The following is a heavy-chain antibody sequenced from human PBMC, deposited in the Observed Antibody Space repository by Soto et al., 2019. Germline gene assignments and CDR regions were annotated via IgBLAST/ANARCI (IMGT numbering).Heavy chain of an antibody. CDR2: IDWDDDK. CDR3: ARTKYYYDSSGPHDAFDI. Sequence: SGPTLVNPTRTRTLTWTFSGFSLSTSGMCVSWIRQPPGKALEWLALIDWDDDKYYSTSLKTRLTISKDTSKNQVVLTMTNMDPVDTATYYCARTKYYYDSSGPHDAFDIWGQGTMVTVS. CDR1: GFSLSTSGMC. V-gene: IGHV2-70*01. D-gene: IGHD3-22*01. J-gene: IGHJ3*02.